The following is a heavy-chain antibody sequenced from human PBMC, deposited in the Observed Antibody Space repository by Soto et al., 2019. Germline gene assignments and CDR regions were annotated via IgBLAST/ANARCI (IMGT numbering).Heavy chain of an antibody. Sequence: SETLSLTCTVSGGSISSYYWSWIRQPPGKGLEWIGYIYYSGSTNYNPSLKSRVTISVDTSKNQFSLKLSSVTAADTAVYYCARHFWSGYDIPKLSWFEPWGQGTLVTVSS. D-gene: IGHD3-3*01. V-gene: IGHV4-59*08. J-gene: IGHJ5*02. CDR1: GGSISSYY. CDR3: ARHFWSGYDIPKLSWFEP. CDR2: IYYSGST.